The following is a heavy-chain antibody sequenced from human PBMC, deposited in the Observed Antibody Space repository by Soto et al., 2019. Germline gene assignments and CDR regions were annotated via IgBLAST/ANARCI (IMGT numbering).Heavy chain of an antibody. CDR2: MNPNSGNT. CDR3: ARRGYSSSWYYYYYYGMDV. V-gene: IGHV1-8*01. CDR1: GYTFTSYD. D-gene: IGHD6-13*01. Sequence: QVQLVQSGAEVKKPGASVKVSCKASGYTFTSYDINWVRQATGQGLEWMGWMNPNSGNTGYAQKFQGRVTMTRNTSRSTDYMELSSLRSEDTAVYYCARRGYSSSWYYYYYYGMDVWGQGTTVTVSS. J-gene: IGHJ6*02.